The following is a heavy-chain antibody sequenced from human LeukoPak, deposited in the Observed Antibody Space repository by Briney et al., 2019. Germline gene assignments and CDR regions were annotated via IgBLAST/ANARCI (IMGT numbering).Heavy chain of an antibody. J-gene: IGHJ5*02. D-gene: IGHD2-15*01. CDR2: ISVSGGGR. Sequence: GGSLRLSCAVSGFTFSSYVMSWVRQAPGKGLEWVSTISVSGGGRYYADSVKGRFTISRDNSKNTLYLQMNSLRPEDTAVYYCAKNGADCSGGSCYSAWLDPWGQGTLVTV. CDR3: AKNGADCSGGSCYSAWLDP. V-gene: IGHV3-23*01. CDR1: GFTFSSYV.